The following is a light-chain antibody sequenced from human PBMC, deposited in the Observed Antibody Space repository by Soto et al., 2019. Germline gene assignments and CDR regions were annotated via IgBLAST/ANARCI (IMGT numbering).Light chain of an antibody. J-gene: IGKJ4*01. V-gene: IGKV1-9*01. CDR1: QGISSY. CDR3: QQLNSYRALT. Sequence: DIQLTQSPSFLSASVGDRVTITCRASQGISSYLAWYQQKPGKAPKLLIYAASTLQSGVPSRFSGSRSGTEFTLTISSLQPEDFATYYCQQLNSYRALTFGGGTKVEIK. CDR2: AAS.